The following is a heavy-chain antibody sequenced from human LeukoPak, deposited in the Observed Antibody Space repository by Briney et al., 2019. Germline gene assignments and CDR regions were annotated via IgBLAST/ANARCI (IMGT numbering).Heavy chain of an antibody. CDR3: AREVYAGNWFDP. J-gene: IGHJ5*02. D-gene: IGHD2-8*01. CDR1: GFTFSTCA. Sequence: GGSLRLSCAASGFTFSTCAMHWVRQAPGKGLEYVAAISGNGDSTYYANSVKGRFTTSRDNSKNTLYLQMGSLRPEDMAVYYCAREVYAGNWFDPWGQGTLVTVSS. V-gene: IGHV3-64*01. CDR2: ISGNGDST.